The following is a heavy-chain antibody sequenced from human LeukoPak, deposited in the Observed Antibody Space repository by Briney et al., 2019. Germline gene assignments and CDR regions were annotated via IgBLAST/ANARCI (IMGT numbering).Heavy chain of an antibody. V-gene: IGHV4-34*01. Sequence: SETLSLTCVVYGGSFSDYYWSWIRQPPGKGLEWIGEINHSGSSNYNPSLKSRVTISVDTSKNQFSLKLSSVTASDTAVYYCARRRIGDLTIGSDTWFDPWGQGALVTVSS. CDR1: GGSFSDYY. D-gene: IGHD2-15*01. CDR3: ARRRIGDLTIGSDTWFDP. CDR2: INHSGSS. J-gene: IGHJ5*02.